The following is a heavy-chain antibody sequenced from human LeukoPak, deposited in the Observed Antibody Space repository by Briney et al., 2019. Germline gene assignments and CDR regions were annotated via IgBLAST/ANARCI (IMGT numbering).Heavy chain of an antibody. Sequence: GGSLRLSCAASGFTFSNSEMNWVRQAPGKGLEWLSFISITGGTTHYAVSVKGRFTISRDNAQSSLFLQMNNLRAEDTAVYYCGRLTAYYFDYWGQGTLVTVSS. CDR2: ISITGGTT. J-gene: IGHJ4*02. CDR1: GFTFSNSE. V-gene: IGHV3-48*03. CDR3: GRLTAYYFDY.